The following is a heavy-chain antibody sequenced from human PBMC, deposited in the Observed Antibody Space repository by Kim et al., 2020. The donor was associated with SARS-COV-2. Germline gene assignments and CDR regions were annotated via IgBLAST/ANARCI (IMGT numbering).Heavy chain of an antibody. V-gene: IGHV3-21*01. J-gene: IGHJ4*02. Sequence: SYIYYADSVKGRFTISRDNAKNSLYLQMNSLRAEDTAVYYCARDPSSFDYWGQGTLVTVSS. D-gene: IGHD6-6*01. CDR2: SYI. CDR3: ARDPSSFDY.